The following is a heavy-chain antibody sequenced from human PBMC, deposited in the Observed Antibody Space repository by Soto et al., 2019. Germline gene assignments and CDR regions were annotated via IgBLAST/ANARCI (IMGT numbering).Heavy chain of an antibody. D-gene: IGHD2-15*01. CDR2: INHSGST. J-gene: IGHJ4*02. V-gene: IGHV4-34*01. CDR3: ARAQPPPKISN. CDR1: GGSFSGYY. Sequence: SETLSLTCAVYGGSFSGYYLSWIRQPPGKGLEWIGEINHSGSTNYNPSLKSRVTISVDTSKNQFSLKLSSVTAADTAVYYCARAQPPPKISNWGQGTLVTVSS.